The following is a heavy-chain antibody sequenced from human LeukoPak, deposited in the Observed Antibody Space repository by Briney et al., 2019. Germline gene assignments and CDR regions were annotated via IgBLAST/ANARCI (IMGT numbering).Heavy chain of an antibody. CDR1: GFTFDDYA. D-gene: IGHD2-15*01. J-gene: IGHJ6*02. V-gene: IGHV3-9*01. Sequence: PGRFLRLSCAASGFTFDDYAMHWVRQAPGKGLEWVSGITWNRDNIGYGDSVKGRFTISRDNVKNALYLQMNSLRPEDTALYYCAKDLGSAITSALVLDVWGQGTTVIVSS. CDR3: AKDLGSAITSALVLDV. CDR2: ITWNRDNI.